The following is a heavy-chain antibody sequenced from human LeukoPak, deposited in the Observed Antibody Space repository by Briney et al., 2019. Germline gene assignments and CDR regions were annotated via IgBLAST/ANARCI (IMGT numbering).Heavy chain of an antibody. J-gene: IGHJ4*02. CDR3: ARTPYCGGDCYVDY. V-gene: IGHV2-70*04. CDR1: GFSLSTSGMR. Sequence: SGPTLENPTQTLTLTCTFSGFSLSTSGMRVSWIRQPPGKALEWLARIDWDDDKFYSTSLKTRLTISKDTSKNQVVLTMTNMDPVDTATYYCARTPYCGGDCYVDYWGQGTLVTVSS. D-gene: IGHD2-21*02. CDR2: IDWDDDK.